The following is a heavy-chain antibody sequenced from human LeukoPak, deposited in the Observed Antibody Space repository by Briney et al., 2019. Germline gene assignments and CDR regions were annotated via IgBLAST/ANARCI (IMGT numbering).Heavy chain of an antibody. Sequence: GGSLRLSCTASGLTFRSYEMIWVRQAAGKGLEWVAYINGGGSRMLYADSVKGRFTISRDDAKNSLYLQMNSLRTEDTGVYSCARESDSGGYRFDYWGQGSLVTVSS. CDR1: GLTFRSYE. D-gene: IGHD3-22*01. CDR3: ARESDSGGYRFDY. CDR2: INGGGSRM. V-gene: IGHV3-48*03. J-gene: IGHJ4*02.